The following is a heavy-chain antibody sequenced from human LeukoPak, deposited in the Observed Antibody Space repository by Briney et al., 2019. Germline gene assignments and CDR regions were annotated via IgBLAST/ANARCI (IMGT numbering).Heavy chain of an antibody. D-gene: IGHD4-17*01. Sequence: SLRLSCAASGFTFSNYNMNWVRQAPGKGLEWVSYISSSSGTIYYADSVKGRFTISRDNAKNSLFLQMNSLRDEDTAVYYCARAQTVNTYGFHYWGQGTLVTVSS. J-gene: IGHJ4*02. V-gene: IGHV3-48*02. CDR3: ARAQTVNTYGFHY. CDR1: GFTFSNYN. CDR2: ISSSSGTI.